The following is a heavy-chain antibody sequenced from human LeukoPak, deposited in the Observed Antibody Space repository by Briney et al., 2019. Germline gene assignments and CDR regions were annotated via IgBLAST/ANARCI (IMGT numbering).Heavy chain of an antibody. D-gene: IGHD3-9*01. J-gene: IGHJ6*02. CDR1: GGSISSYY. Sequence: SETLSLTCTVSGGSISSYYWSWIRQPAGKGLEWIGRIYTSGSTNYNPSLKSRVTMTVDTSKNQFSLKLSSVTAADTAVYYCAREYYDILTGYYYYYYYGMDVWGQGTTVTVSS. V-gene: IGHV4-4*07. CDR3: AREYYDILTGYYYYYYYGMDV. CDR2: IYTSGST.